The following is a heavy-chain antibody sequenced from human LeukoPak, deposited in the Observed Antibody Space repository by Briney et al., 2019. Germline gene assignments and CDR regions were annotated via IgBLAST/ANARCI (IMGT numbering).Heavy chain of an antibody. V-gene: IGHV3-11*01. CDR2: ISSSGSTI. Sequence: KAGGSLRLFCAASGFTFSDYYMSWIRQAPGKGLEWVSYISSSGSTIYYADSVKGRFTISRDNAKNSLYLQMNSLRAEDTAVYYCAREMERTKIRPYGMDVWGQGTTVTVSS. CDR3: AREMERTKIRPYGMDV. D-gene: IGHD1/OR15-1a*01. CDR1: GFTFSDYY. J-gene: IGHJ6*02.